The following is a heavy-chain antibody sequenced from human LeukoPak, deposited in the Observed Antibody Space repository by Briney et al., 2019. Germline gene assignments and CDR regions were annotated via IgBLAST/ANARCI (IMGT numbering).Heavy chain of an antibody. Sequence: GGSLRLSCAASGFTFSSYEMNWVRQAPGKGLEWXSYISSSGSTIYYADSVKGRFTISRDNAKNSLYLQMNSLRAEDTAVYYCAREPIYSSGIYWGQGTLVTVSS. V-gene: IGHV3-48*03. D-gene: IGHD6-19*01. CDR3: AREPIYSSGIY. CDR2: ISSSGSTI. CDR1: GFTFSSYE. J-gene: IGHJ4*02.